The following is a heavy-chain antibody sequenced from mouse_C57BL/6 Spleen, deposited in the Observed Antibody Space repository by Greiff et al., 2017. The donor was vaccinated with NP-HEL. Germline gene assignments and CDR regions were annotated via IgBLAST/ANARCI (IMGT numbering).Heavy chain of an antibody. V-gene: IGHV1-85*01. CDR1: GYTFTSYD. CDR3: ARDNYGSSNDWYYDD. Sequence: QVQLQQSGPELVKPGASVKLSCKASGYTFTSYDINWVKQRPGQGLEWIGWIYPRDGSTKYNEKFKGKATLTVDPSSSTAYMQLHSLTSEASAVFICARDNYGSSNDWYYDDRGTGTTVTVAT. J-gene: IGHJ1*03. CDR2: IYPRDGST. D-gene: IGHD1-1*01.